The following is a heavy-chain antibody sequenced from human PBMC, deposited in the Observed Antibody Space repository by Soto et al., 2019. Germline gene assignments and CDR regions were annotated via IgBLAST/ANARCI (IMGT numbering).Heavy chain of an antibody. CDR2: ISGSGGST. CDR3: AKGVDSSNWYTGYFDY. D-gene: IGHD6-13*01. J-gene: IGHJ4*02. V-gene: IGHV3-23*01. CDR1: GFTFSNYA. Sequence: EVQLLESGGDLVQPGGSLRLSCAASGFTFSNYAMSWVRQAPGSGLEWVSSISGSGGSTFYTNSVKGRFTISRDNFRNTLYLQMNSLRVEDAAVYYCAKGVDSSNWYTGYFDYGGQGTLVSVSS.